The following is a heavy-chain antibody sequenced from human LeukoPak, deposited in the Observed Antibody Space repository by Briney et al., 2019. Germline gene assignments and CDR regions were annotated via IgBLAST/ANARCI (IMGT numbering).Heavy chain of an antibody. CDR1: GGSISSYY. CDR3: ARLQRVGNSGYYFDY. D-gene: IGHD3-22*01. V-gene: IGHV4-59*08. CDR2: IYYSGST. J-gene: IGHJ4*02. Sequence: TSETLSLTCTVSGGSISSYYWSWIRQPPGKGLEWIGYIYYSGSTNYNPSLKSRVTISVDTSKNQFSLKLSSVTAADTAAYYCARLQRVGNSGYYFDYWGQGTLVTVSS.